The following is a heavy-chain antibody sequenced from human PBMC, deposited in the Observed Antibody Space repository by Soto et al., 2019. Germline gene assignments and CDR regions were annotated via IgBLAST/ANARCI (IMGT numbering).Heavy chain of an antibody. CDR3: ARDRRNRWFGELGGIDY. Sequence: EIFSPKSPASASFIIRYHGSWLLPPAGKGLEWIGYIYYSGSTNYNPSLKSRVTISVDTSKNQFSLKLSSVTAADTAVYYCARDRRNRWFGELGGIDYWGQGTLVTVS. V-gene: IGHV4-59*01. CDR1: ASFIIRYH. D-gene: IGHD3-10*01. CDR2: IYYSGST. J-gene: IGHJ4*02.